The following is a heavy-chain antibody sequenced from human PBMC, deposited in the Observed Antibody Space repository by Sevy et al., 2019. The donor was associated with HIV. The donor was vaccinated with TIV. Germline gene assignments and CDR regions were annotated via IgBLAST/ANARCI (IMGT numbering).Heavy chain of an antibody. CDR2: IYHSGST. D-gene: IGHD4-17*01. J-gene: IGHJ4*02. CDR1: GYSISSGYY. CDR3: ASGMTTVTSPYYFDY. V-gene: IGHV4-38-2*02. Sequence: SETLSLTCTVSGYSISSGYYWGWIRQPPGKGLEWIGSIYHSGSTYYNPSLKSRVTISVDTSKNQFSLKLSSVTAADTAVYYCASGMTTVTSPYYFDYWGQGTLVTVSS.